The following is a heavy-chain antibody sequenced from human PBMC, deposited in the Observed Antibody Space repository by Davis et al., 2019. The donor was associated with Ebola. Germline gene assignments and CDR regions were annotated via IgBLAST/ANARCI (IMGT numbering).Heavy chain of an antibody. J-gene: IGHJ6*04. CDR2: MGGDGVGS. CDR3: ARRVDV. CDR1: GFTFSSYA. Sequence: GGSLRLSCAVSGFTFSSYAMSWVRQAPGKGLEWVSAMGGDGVGSFYADSVKGRFTISRDNAKNSLYLQMNSLRAEDTAVYYCARRVDVWGKGTTVTVSS. V-gene: IGHV3-23*01.